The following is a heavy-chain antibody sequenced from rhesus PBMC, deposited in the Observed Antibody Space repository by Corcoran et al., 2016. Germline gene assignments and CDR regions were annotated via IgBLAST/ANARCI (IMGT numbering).Heavy chain of an antibody. D-gene: IGHD6S26*01. J-gene: IGHJ4*01. V-gene: IGHV4-80*01. CDR2: INGNSGST. CDR1: GGSFSSYW. Sequence: QVQLQESGPGLVKPSETLSLTCAVPGGSFSSYWWSWIRQPPGKGLEWIGEINGNSGSTNYNPFLKRRVTISQDASKNQFSLKLSSVTAADTAVYYCARSSGWSQSWDYWGQGVLVTVSS. CDR3: ARSSGWSQSWDY.